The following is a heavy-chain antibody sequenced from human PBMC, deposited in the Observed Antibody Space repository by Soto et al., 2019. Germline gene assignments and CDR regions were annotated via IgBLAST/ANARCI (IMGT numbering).Heavy chain of an antibody. CDR2: VYWNDDK. CDR1: GFSLSASRVG. V-gene: IGHV2-5*01. CDR3: AYRPAHYDFWRGYLTGGNWFDP. Sequence: QITLKESGPTLVKPTQTLTLTCTFSGFSLSASRVGVGWIRQPPGKALEWLALVYWNDDKRYSPSLKSRLTITKDTSQNQVVLTMTNMDPVDTGTYYCAYRPAHYDFWRGYLTGGNWFDPWGQGTLVTVSS. J-gene: IGHJ5*02. D-gene: IGHD3-3*01.